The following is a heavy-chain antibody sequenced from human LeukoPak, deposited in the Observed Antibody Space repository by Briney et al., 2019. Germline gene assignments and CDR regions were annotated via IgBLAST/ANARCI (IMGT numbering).Heavy chain of an antibody. CDR2: MNPNSGNT. CDR3: ARGGGGTNYYYYYYMDV. CDR1: GYTFTSYD. J-gene: IGHJ6*03. D-gene: IGHD3-16*01. V-gene: IGHV1-8*03. Sequence: GASVKVSCKASGYTFTSYDINWVRQATGQGLEWMGWMNPNSGNTGYAQKFQGRVTITRNTSISTAYMELSSLRSEDTAVYYCARGGGGTNYYYYYYMDVWGKGTTVTVSS.